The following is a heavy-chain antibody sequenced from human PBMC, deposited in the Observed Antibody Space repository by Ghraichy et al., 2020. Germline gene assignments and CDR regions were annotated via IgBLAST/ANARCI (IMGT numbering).Heavy chain of an antibody. Sequence: SETLSLTCAVSGGSISSSNWWRWVRQPPGKGLEWIGDIYHSGSTNYNPSLKSRVTISVDKSKNQFSLKLSSVTAADTAVYYCAAEGRTPPIYYYGMDVWGQGTTVTVSS. CDR1: GGSISSSNW. CDR2: IYHSGST. D-gene: IGHD4-23*01. V-gene: IGHV4-4*02. J-gene: IGHJ6*02. CDR3: AAEGRTPPIYYYGMDV.